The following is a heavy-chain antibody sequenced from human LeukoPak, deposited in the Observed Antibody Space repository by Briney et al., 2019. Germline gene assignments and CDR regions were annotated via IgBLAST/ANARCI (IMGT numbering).Heavy chain of an antibody. V-gene: IGHV4-30-4*07. CDR2: IYYTGST. Sequence: PSETLSLTCAVSGGSISSGAYSWSWIRQPPGRGLEWIGYIYYTGSTYYNPSLESRITISVDTSKNQFSLKLTSVTAADTAMYYCARDRVFWSGYLDYWGQGTLVTVSS. CDR3: ARDRVFWSGYLDY. J-gene: IGHJ4*02. D-gene: IGHD3-3*01. CDR1: GGSISSGAYS.